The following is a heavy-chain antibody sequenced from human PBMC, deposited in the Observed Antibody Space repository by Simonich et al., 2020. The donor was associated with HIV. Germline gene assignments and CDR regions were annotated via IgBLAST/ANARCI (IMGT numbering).Heavy chain of an antibody. CDR2: INHSGIT. D-gene: IGHD3-3*01. J-gene: IGHJ6*03. CDR3: AAGHGLLRFLEWEGTYMDV. V-gene: IGHV4-34*01. Sequence: QVQLQQWGAGLLKPSETLSLTCAVYGGSFSGYYWSWIRQPPGKGLEWIGEINHSGITIYHPSLKGRVTISVEKSKNQFSLKLSSMTAADTAVYYCAAGHGLLRFLEWEGTYMDVWGKGTTVTVSS. CDR1: GGSFSGYY.